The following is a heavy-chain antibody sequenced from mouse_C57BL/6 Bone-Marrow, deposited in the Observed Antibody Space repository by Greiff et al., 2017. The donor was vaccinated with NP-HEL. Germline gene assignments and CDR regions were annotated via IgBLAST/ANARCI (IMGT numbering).Heavy chain of an antibody. V-gene: IGHV1-81*01. D-gene: IGHD1-1*01. Sequence: QVQLQQSGAELARPGASVKLSCKASGYTFTSYGISWVKQRTGQGLEWIGEIYPRSGNTYYNEKFKGKATLTADKSSRTAYMELRSLTSEDSAVYFCARCYYGSSHWYFDVWGTGTTVTVSS. CDR2: IYPRSGNT. CDR1: GYTFTSYG. J-gene: IGHJ1*03. CDR3: ARCYYGSSHWYFDV.